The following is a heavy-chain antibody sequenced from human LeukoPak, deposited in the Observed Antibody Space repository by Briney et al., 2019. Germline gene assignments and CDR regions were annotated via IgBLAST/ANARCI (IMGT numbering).Heavy chain of an antibody. Sequence: PGGSLRLSCAASGFTFSDYYMSWIRQAQGKGLEWVSAIGGSGSSTYYADSVKGRFTISRDNSKNMLYLQMNSLRAEDTAVYYCAKSRGSGTYYKGNDYWGQGTLVTVSS. J-gene: IGHJ4*02. CDR1: GFTFSDYY. D-gene: IGHD3-10*01. CDR3: AKSRGSGTYYKGNDY. CDR2: IGGSGSST. V-gene: IGHV3-23*01.